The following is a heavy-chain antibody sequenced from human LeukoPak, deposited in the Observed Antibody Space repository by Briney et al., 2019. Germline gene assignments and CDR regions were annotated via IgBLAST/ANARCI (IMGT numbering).Heavy chain of an antibody. Sequence: SETLSLTCTVSGGSISSSSYYWGWIRQPPGKGLEWIGSIYYSGSTYYNPSLKSRFTISVDTSKNQFSLKLSSVTAADTAVYYCAREDNGYSYGYHYWGQGTLVTVSS. CDR2: IYYSGST. CDR1: GGSISSSSYY. D-gene: IGHD5-18*01. J-gene: IGHJ4*02. CDR3: AREDNGYSYGYHY. V-gene: IGHV4-39*07.